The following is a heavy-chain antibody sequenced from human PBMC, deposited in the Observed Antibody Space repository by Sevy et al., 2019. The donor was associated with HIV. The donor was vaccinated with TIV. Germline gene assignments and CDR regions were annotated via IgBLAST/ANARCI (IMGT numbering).Heavy chain of an antibody. J-gene: IGHJ6*03. D-gene: IGHD6-13*01. Sequence: GGSLRLSCAASGFTFSSYGMHWVRQAPGKGLEWVAVIWYDGSNKYYADSVKGRFTISRDNSKNTLYLQMNSLRAEDTAVYYCARLGGSSWYDYYYYMDVWGKWTTVTVSS. CDR2: IWYDGSNK. CDR3: ARLGGSSWYDYYYYMDV. CDR1: GFTFSSYG. V-gene: IGHV3-33*01.